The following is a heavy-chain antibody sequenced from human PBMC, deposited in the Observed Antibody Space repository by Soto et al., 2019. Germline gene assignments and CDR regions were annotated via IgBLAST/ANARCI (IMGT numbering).Heavy chain of an antibody. D-gene: IGHD4-17*01. V-gene: IGHV3-53*01. CDR3: ARSLYGDSNYYLDS. J-gene: IGHJ4*02. CDR1: DSSVSGRY. Sequence: GSLRLSCAVPDSSVSGRYMIWVRQAPGKGLEWVSVIYSAGSTYYGDSVKGRFTISRDISKSTIYLQMNSLRVEDTAVYFCARSLYGDSNYYLDSWGQGTLVTVSS. CDR2: IYSAGST.